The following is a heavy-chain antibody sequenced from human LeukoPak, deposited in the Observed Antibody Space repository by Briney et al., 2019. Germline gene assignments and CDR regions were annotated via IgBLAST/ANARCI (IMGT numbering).Heavy chain of an antibody. CDR1: GGSISSYY. CDR2: VYYSGST. Sequence: PSETLSLTCTVSGGSISSYYWSWIRQPPGKGLEWIGYVYYSGSTNYNPSLKGRVTISVDTSKNQFSLKLSSVTAADTALYYCARGRDGYKYHFDYWGQGTLVTVSS. D-gene: IGHD5-12*01. CDR3: ARGRDGYKYHFDY. J-gene: IGHJ4*02. V-gene: IGHV4-59*01.